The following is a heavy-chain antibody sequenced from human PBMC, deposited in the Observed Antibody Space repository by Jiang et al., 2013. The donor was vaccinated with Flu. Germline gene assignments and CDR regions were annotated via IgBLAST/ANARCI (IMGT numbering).Heavy chain of an antibody. D-gene: IGHD4-23*01. Sequence: QSGSELKKPGASAKVSCKASGYTFTSYAMNWVRQAPGQGLEWMGWINTNTGNPTYAQGFTGRFVFSLDTSVSTAYLQICSLKAEDTAVYYCARDMTTVVTPGYAFDIWGQGTMVTVSS. CDR1: GYTFTSYA. CDR2: INTNTGNP. CDR3: ARDMTTVVTPGYAFDI. J-gene: IGHJ3*02. V-gene: IGHV7-4-1*01.